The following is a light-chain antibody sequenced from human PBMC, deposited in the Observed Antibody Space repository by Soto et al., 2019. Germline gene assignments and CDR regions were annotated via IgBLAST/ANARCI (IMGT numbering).Light chain of an antibody. V-gene: IGKV3-11*01. CDR1: QSVSSY. Sequence: EIVLTQSPATLSLSPGERATLSCWASQSVSSYLAWYQQKPGQAPRLLIYDASNRATGIPARFSGSGSGTDFTLTISSLEPEDFAVYFCQQRSNWPPLTFGGGTKVEMK. J-gene: IGKJ4*01. CDR3: QQRSNWPPLT. CDR2: DAS.